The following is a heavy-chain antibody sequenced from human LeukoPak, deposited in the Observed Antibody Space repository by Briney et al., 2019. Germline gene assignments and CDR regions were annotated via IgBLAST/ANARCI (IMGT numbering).Heavy chain of an antibody. J-gene: IGHJ5*02. CDR1: GYTFTSYG. V-gene: IGHV1-18*01. CDR2: ISAYNGNT. D-gene: IGHD2-15*01. Sequence: GASVKVSCKASGYTFTSYGISWVRQAPGQGLEWMGWISAYNGNTNYAQKLQGRVTMTTDTSTSTAYMELRSLRSDDTAVYYCARGGSRYCSGGSCPAGWFDPWGQGTLVTVSS. CDR3: ARGGSRYCSGGSCPAGWFDP.